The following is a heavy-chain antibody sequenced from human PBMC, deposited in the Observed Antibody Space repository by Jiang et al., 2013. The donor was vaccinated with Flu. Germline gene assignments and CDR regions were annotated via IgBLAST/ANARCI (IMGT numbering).Heavy chain of an antibody. D-gene: IGHD4-17*01. CDR2: SKWYN. Sequence: SKWYNDYAVSVKSRITINPDTSKNQFSLQLNSVTPEDTAVYYCARFEKSAVTTSSDYYYYGMDVWGQGTTVTVSS. CDR3: ARFEKSAVTTSSDYYYYGMDV. J-gene: IGHJ6*02. V-gene: IGHV6-1*01.